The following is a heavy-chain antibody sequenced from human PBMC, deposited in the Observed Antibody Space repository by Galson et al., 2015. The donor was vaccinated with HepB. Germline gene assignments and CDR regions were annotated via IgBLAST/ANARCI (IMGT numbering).Heavy chain of an antibody. V-gene: IGHV3-15*01. CDR3: TTDGYYYDSSGYYYAAEYFQH. J-gene: IGHJ1*01. CDR2: IKSKTDDGTA. CDR1: GITFSKAW. D-gene: IGHD3-22*01. Sequence: SLRLSCAASGITFSKAWMSWVRQAPGKGLEWVGRIKSKTDDGTADYAAPVKGRFTISRDDSTTTLYLQMNSLKTEDTAVYYCTTDGYYYDSSGYYYAAEYFQHWGQGTLVTVSS.